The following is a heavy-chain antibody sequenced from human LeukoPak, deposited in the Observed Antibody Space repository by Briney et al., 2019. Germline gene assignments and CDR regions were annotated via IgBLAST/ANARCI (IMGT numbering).Heavy chain of an antibody. Sequence: SVKVSCKASGYTFTSYDINWVRQATGQGLEWMGWMNPNSGNTGYAQKFQGRVTMTRNTSISTAYMELSSLRSEDTAVYYCSRGTHYDILTGPNWFDPWGQGTLVTVSS. CDR2: MNPNSGNT. J-gene: IGHJ5*02. D-gene: IGHD3-9*01. V-gene: IGHV1-8*01. CDR1: GYTFTSYD. CDR3: SRGTHYDILTGPNWFDP.